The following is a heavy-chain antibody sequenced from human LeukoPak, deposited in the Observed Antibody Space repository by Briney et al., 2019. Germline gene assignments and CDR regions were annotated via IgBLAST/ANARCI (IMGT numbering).Heavy chain of an antibody. D-gene: IGHD5-12*01. CDR1: GFTFRSYG. Sequence: PGGSLRLSCAASGFTFRSYGMHWVRQAPGKGLEWVAFIQFDGSHQYYADSVKGRFTFSRDNSKNTLYLQMKSLRAEDTAVYYCAKGGGYEAQYYYYYLDVWGKGTTVTISS. J-gene: IGHJ6*03. CDR3: AKGGGYEAQYYYYYLDV. V-gene: IGHV3-30*02. CDR2: IQFDGSHQ.